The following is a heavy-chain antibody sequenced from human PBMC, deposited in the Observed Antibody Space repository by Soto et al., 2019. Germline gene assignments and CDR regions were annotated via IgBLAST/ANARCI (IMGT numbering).Heavy chain of an antibody. CDR1: GYTFTSYG. V-gene: IGHV1-69*04. CDR2: IIPILGIA. Sequence: SVKVSCKASGYTFTSYGIYWVRQAPGQGLEWMGRIIPILGIANYAQKFQGRVTITADKSTSTAYMELSSLRSEDRAVYYCGRGNMVREAEYPRYWGQGTL. J-gene: IGHJ4*02. CDR3: GRGNMVREAEYPRY. D-gene: IGHD3-10*01.